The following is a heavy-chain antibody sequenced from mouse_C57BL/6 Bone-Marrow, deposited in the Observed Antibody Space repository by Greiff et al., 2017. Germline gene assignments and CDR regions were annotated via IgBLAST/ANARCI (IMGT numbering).Heavy chain of an antibody. J-gene: IGHJ4*01. V-gene: IGHV1-53*01. Sequence: QVQLQQPGAELVKPGASVKLSCKASGYTFTSYWMQWVKQRPGQGLEWIGNINPSNGGTNYNEKFKSKATLTVDKSSSTAYMQLSSLTSEDSAVYYCAPITTVVENAMDYWGQGTSVTVSS. D-gene: IGHD1-1*01. CDR1: GYTFTSYW. CDR3: APITTVVENAMDY. CDR2: INPSNGGT.